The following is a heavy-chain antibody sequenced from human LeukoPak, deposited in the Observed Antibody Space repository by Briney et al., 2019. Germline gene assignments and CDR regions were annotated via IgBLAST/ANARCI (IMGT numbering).Heavy chain of an antibody. V-gene: IGHV1-46*01. CDR1: GYTFTNYY. Sequence: ASVKVSCKASGYTFTNYYMHWVRQAPGQGLEWMGIINPSGGSTSYAQKFQGRVTMTRDTSTSTVYMELSSLRSEDTAVYYCARAFTNWGPRGWFDPWGQGTLVTVSS. D-gene: IGHD7-27*01. CDR2: INPSGGST. CDR3: ARAFTNWGPRGWFDP. J-gene: IGHJ5*02.